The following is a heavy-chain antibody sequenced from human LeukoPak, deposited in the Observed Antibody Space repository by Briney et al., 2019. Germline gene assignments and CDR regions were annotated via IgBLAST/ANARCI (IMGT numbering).Heavy chain of an antibody. D-gene: IGHD2-2*01. CDR3: ARGSVPGRLGYYYYYMDV. Sequence: GSLRLSCAASGFTFDDYGMSWVRQAPGKGLEWVSGVNWNGGSTGYADSVKGRFTISRDNAKNSLYLQMNSLRAEDTALYYCARGSVPGRLGYYYYYMDVWGKGTTVTVSS. J-gene: IGHJ6*03. CDR1: GFTFDDYG. V-gene: IGHV3-20*04. CDR2: VNWNGGST.